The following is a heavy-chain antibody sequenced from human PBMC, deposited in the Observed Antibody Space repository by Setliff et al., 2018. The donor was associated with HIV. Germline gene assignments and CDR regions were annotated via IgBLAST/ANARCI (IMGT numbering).Heavy chain of an antibody. CDR2: ISYSGST. J-gene: IGHJ5*02. CDR3: ARGGPYGSASLDWFEP. D-gene: IGHD3-10*01. CDR1: GDSVSTRNSF. Sequence: SETLSLTCTVSGDSVSTRNSFWGWIRQPPGQGREWIGSISYSGSTYYNPSLTRRITRTVDTSKNQSSLKLSSSTATDTAVYYCARGGPYGSASLDWFEPWGQGTLVTVSS. V-gene: IGHV4-39*01.